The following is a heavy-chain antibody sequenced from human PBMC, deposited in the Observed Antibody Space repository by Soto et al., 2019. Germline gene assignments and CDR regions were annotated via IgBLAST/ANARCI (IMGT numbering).Heavy chain of an antibody. CDR2: ISGSGGST. V-gene: IGHV3-23*01. Sequence: GGSLRLSCAASGFTFSSYAMSWVRQAPGKGLEWVSAISGSGGSTYYADSVKGRFTISRDNSKNTLYLQMNSLRAEDTAVYYCAKDQCSGGSCYSDDYWGQGTLVTVSS. CDR3: AKDQCSGGSCYSDDY. D-gene: IGHD2-15*01. J-gene: IGHJ4*02. CDR1: GFTFSSYA.